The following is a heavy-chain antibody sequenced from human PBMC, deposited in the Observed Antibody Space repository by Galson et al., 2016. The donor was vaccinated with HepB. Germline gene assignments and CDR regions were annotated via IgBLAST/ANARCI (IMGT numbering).Heavy chain of an antibody. CDR1: GFTFTRYN. CDR3: ARVREQQLLDAFDI. CDR2: MSSGSSYI. D-gene: IGHD6-13*01. V-gene: IGHV3-21*01. Sequence: SLRLSCATSGFTFTRYNMNWVRQAPGKGLEWVSSMSSGSSYIYYADSVKGRFTISRDNVKKSLYLQMNILRPEDTAVYYCARVREQQLLDAFDIWGQGTMVTVSS. J-gene: IGHJ3*02.